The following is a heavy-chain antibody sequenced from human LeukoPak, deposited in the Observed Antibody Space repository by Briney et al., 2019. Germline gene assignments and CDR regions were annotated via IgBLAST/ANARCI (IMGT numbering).Heavy chain of an antibody. CDR1: GFTFSSYG. Sequence: HPGGSLRLSCGESGFTFSSYGIHWVRRAPGNGLEWVAVISFDGSNKYYADSVKGRFTISRDNSKNTLYLQINSLRAEDTAVYYCARVSFGLGGSDYWGQGTLVTVSS. V-gene: IGHV3-30*19. D-gene: IGHD3-16*01. CDR3: ARVSFGLGGSDY. J-gene: IGHJ4*02. CDR2: ISFDGSNK.